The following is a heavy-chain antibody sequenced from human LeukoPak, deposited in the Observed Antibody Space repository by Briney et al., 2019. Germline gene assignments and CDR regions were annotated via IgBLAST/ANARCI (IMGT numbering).Heavy chain of an antibody. CDR3: TFGYRSMVPLGDY. V-gene: IGHV3-49*04. Sequence: GGSLRLSCTASGFTFGDYAMSWVRQAPGKGLEWVGFIRNKAYGGTTEYAASVKGRFTISRDDSKSIAYLQMNSLKTEDTAVYYCTFGYRSMVPLGDYWGQGTLVTVSS. D-gene: IGHD6-13*01. CDR1: GFTFGDYA. CDR2: IRNKAYGGTT. J-gene: IGHJ4*02.